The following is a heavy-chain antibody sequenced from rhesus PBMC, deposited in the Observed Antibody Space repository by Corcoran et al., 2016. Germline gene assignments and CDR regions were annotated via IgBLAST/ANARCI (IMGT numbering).Heavy chain of an antibody. Sequence: EVQLVETGGGLVQPGGSLKLSCADPGFTVSRFGMSWVSAINRGGGSTYYADSVKGRFTISRDNSKNTLSLQMNSLTAEDTAVYYCATQTTSTTRFEAYPDYWGPGVLVTVSS. CDR1: GFTVSRFG. D-gene: IGHD1-14*01. CDR3: ATQTTSTTRFEAYPDY. CDR2: INRGGGST. J-gene: IGHJ4*01. V-gene: IGHV3S5*01.